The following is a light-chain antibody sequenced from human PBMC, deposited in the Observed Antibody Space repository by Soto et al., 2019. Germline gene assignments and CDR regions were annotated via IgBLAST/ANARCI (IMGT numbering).Light chain of an antibody. CDR2: DVS. V-gene: IGLV2-14*01. Sequence: QSALTQPASVSGSPGQSITISCTGTSSDVGGYNYVSWYQQHPGKAPKLMIYDVSNRPSGVSNRFSGSKSGNTASLTISGLQPEDEADYYRRSYPSSSLHVFGTGTKLTVL. CDR1: SSDVGGYNY. J-gene: IGLJ1*01. CDR3: RSYPSSSLHV.